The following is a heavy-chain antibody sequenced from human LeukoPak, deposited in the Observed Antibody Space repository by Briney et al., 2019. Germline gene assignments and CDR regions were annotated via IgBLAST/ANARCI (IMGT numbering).Heavy chain of an antibody. D-gene: IGHD3-22*01. CDR1: GFTVSSNY. Sequence: GGSLRLSCAASGFTVSSNYMSWVRQAPGKGLEWVSVIYSGGSTYYADSVKGRFTISRDNSKNTLYLQMNSLRAGDTAVYYCASPGHPDDSSGYYLDYWGQGTLVTVSS. V-gene: IGHV3-66*01. CDR2: IYSGGST. J-gene: IGHJ4*02. CDR3: ASPGHPDDSSGYYLDY.